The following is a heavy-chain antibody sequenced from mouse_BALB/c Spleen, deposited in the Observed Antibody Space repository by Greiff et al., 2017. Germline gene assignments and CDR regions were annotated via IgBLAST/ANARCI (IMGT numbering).Heavy chain of an antibody. CDR3: ARVYGSYFAWFAY. Sequence: EVQGVESGGGLVQPGGSRKLSCAASGFTFSDYGMAWVRQAPGKGPEWVALISNLAYSIYYADTVTGRFTISRENAKNTLLLKMSSLRSEDTSMYYCARVYGSYFAWFAYWGQGTRVTVSA. V-gene: IGHV5-15*02. J-gene: IGHJ3*01. CDR1: GFTFSDYG. CDR2: ISNLAYSI. D-gene: IGHD2-10*02.